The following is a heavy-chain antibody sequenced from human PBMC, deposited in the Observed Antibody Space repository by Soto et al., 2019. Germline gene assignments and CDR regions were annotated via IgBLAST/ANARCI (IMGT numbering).Heavy chain of an antibody. V-gene: IGHV1-69*13. Sequence: SVKVSCKASGGTFSSYAISWVRQAPGQGLEWMGGIIPIFGTANYAQKFQGRVTITADESTSTAYMELSNLRSEDTAVYYCARTRAAEQPFDYWGQGTLVTVSS. CDR3: ARTRAAEQPFDY. J-gene: IGHJ4*02. CDR2: IIPIFGTA. D-gene: IGHD1-1*01. CDR1: GGTFSSYA.